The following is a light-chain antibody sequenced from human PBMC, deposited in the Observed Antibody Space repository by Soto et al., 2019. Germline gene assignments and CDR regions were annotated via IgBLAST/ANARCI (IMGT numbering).Light chain of an antibody. Sequence: DIQMTQSPSSLSASVGDSVTITCRASQDISNYLAWFQQRPGKPPKLLIYAASTLESGVPSRFSGGRSGTDFTLIISSLQPEDVATFYCQKYDSLPFTFGPGTKVDIK. CDR3: QKYDSLPFT. CDR2: AAS. CDR1: QDISNY. V-gene: IGKV1-27*01. J-gene: IGKJ3*01.